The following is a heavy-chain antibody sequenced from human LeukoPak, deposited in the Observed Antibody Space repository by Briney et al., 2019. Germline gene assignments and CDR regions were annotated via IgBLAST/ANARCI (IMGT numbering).Heavy chain of an antibody. V-gene: IGHV4-34*01. Sequence: RPSETLSLTCAVYGGSFSGYYWSWIRQPPGKGLEWIGEINHSGSTNYNPSLKSRVTISVDTSKNQFSLKLSSVTAADTAVYYCARESGSYYDFDYWGQGTLVTVSS. CDR1: GGSFSGYY. J-gene: IGHJ4*02. CDR2: INHSGST. D-gene: IGHD1-26*01. CDR3: ARESGSYYDFDY.